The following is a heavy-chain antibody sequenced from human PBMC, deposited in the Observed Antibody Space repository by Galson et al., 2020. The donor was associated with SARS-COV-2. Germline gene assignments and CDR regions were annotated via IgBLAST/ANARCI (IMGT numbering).Heavy chain of an antibody. Sequence: SETLSLTCTVSGASISSTTYYWGWIRQPPGKGLEWIRSIYYSGTTYYNPSLKSRVTISVDTSKNQFSLNLSSVTAADTAVFYCARHSSRSVIHFDYWGQGTLVTVSS. D-gene: IGHD2-21*01. J-gene: IGHJ4*02. V-gene: IGHV4-39*01. CDR1: GASISSTTYY. CDR3: ARHSSRSVIHFDY. CDR2: IYYSGTT.